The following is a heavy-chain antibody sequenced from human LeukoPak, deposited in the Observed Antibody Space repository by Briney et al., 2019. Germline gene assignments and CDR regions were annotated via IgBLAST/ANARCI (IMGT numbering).Heavy chain of an antibody. V-gene: IGHV5-10-1*01. J-gene: IGHJ4*02. CDR2: IDPSDSYT. D-gene: IGHD3-16*02. CDR3: ASTGELSQHFDY. CDR1: GYSFTSYW. Sequence: RGESLRISCKGSGYSFTSYWISWVRQMPGKGLEWMGRIDPSDSYTNYSPSFQGHVTISADKSISTAYLQWSSLKASDTAMYYCASTGELSQHFDYWGQGTLVTVSS.